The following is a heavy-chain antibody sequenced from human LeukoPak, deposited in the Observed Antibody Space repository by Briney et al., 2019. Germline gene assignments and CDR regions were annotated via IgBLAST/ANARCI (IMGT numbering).Heavy chain of an antibody. CDR3: ARRSSGWWNYYYYYGMDV. J-gene: IGHJ6*02. D-gene: IGHD6-19*01. Sequence: PSETLSLTCAVYGGSFSGYYWSWIRQPPGKGLEWIGEINHSGSTNYNPSLKSRVTISVDTSKNQFSLKLSSVTAADTAVYYCARRSSGWWNYYYYYGMDVWGQGTTVTVSS. CDR2: INHSGST. V-gene: IGHV4-34*01. CDR1: GGSFSGYY.